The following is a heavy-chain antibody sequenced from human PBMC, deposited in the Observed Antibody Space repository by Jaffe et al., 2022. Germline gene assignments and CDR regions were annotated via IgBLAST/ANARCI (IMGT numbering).Heavy chain of an antibody. V-gene: IGHV1-58*01. J-gene: IGHJ2*01. D-gene: IGHD6-19*01. CDR1: GFTFTSSA. CDR3: AAVSPYAVAGNDWYFDL. Sequence: QMQLVQSGPEVKKPGTSVKVSCKASGFTFTSSAVQWVRQARGQRLEWIGWIVVGSGNTNYAQKFQERVTITRDMSTSTAYMELSSLRSEDTAVYYCAAVSPYAVAGNDWYFDLWGRGTLVTVSS. CDR2: IVVGSGNT.